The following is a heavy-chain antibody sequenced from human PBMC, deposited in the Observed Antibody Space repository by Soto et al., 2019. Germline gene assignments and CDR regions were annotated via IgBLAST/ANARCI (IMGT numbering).Heavy chain of an antibody. J-gene: IGHJ6*02. D-gene: IGHD6-13*01. CDR1: GASFSGYY. CDR2: INHTGST. Sequence: SETLSLTCAVYGASFSGYYWSWIRQPPGKGLERIGEINHTGSTNYNPSLKSRVTISVDTSKNQFSLKLSSVTAADTAVYYCARLRAAGLSQIIAAAGSRYYYYYGMDVWGQGTTVT. V-gene: IGHV4-34*01. CDR3: ARLRAAGLSQIIAAAGSRYYYYYGMDV.